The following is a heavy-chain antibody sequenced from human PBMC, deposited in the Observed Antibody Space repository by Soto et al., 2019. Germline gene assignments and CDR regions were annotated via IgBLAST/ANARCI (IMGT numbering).Heavy chain of an antibody. CDR1: GYKFTSSW. CDR3: ARKDKSGYFNWFDP. CDR2: IFPSDSDT. D-gene: IGHD3-22*01. V-gene: IGHV5-51*01. J-gene: IGHJ5*02. Sequence: PXASLKISCRTCGYKFTSSWIAWVRQVPGKGLEWMGIIFPSDSDTRYSPSFQGQVTISADRSTSTVFLQWASLKASDTAVYFCARKDKSGYFNWFDPWGQGTLVTASS.